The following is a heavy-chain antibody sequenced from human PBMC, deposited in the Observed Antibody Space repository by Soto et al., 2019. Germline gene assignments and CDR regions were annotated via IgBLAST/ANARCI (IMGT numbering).Heavy chain of an antibody. J-gene: IGHJ4*02. CDR3: AKDLSWGQCDY. CDR1: GFTFSSYW. Sequence: EVQLVESGGGLVQPGGSLRLSCAASGFTFSSYWMHWVRQAPGKGLVWVSSIKTDGTATQYADSVKGRFTVSRDNAKNTLYLQMNSLRAEDTAVYYCAKDLSWGQCDYWGQGTLVTVSS. CDR2: IKTDGTAT. D-gene: IGHD3-16*01. V-gene: IGHV3-74*03.